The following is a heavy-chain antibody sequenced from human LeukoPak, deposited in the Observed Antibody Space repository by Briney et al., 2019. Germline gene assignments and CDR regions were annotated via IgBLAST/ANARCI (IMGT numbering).Heavy chain of an antibody. V-gene: IGHV1-69*13. D-gene: IGHD5-24*01. CDR3: AISSRWRDTYYFYMDV. J-gene: IGHJ6*03. CDR1: GGTLTTYA. CDR2: VIPTFGSA. Sequence: ASVKVSCKASGGTLTTYAISWVRQAPGQGLEWVGGVIPTFGSANYALKFRARVTITADGSTSTTYMGLSSLRSDDSAIYYCAISSRWRDTYYFYMDVWGEGTTVTVSS.